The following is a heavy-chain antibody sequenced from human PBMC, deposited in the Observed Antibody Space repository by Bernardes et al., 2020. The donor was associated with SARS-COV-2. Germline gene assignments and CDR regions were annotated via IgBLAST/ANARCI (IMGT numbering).Heavy chain of an antibody. Sequence: GGSLRLSCAASGFTLSRYWMHWVRQAPGKGLIWVSRINTDGSSITYADSVKGRFTISRDNAKNTLFLQMNSLRAEDTAVYYCTQQEGIWAPLDYWGQGTLVTVSS. CDR2: INTDGSSI. J-gene: IGHJ4*02. CDR3: TQQEGIWAPLDY. V-gene: IGHV3-74*01. D-gene: IGHD6-13*01. CDR1: GFTLSRYW.